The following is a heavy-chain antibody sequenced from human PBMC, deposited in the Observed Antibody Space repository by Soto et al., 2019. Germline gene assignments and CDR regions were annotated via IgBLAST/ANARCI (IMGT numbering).Heavy chain of an antibody. Sequence: ASVKVSCKASGYTFTSFDIHWVRQATGQGLEWMGWMNPNSGNTNYAQKFQDRVTMTRNTSISTAYMEVSSLRSDDTAIYYCARPYYSGWFLFTSWGQGTLVTVSS. J-gene: IGHJ5*02. D-gene: IGHD6-19*01. CDR2: MNPNSGNT. CDR3: ARPYYSGWFLFTS. V-gene: IGHV1-8*01. CDR1: GYTFTSFD.